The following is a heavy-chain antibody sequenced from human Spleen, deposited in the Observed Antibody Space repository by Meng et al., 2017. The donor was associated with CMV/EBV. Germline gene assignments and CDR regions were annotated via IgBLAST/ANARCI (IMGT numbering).Heavy chain of an antibody. CDR2: IYWNDDK. CDR1: GFSLSTSGVG. CDR3: AHRQWSQQLVTYYFDY. Sequence: SGPTLVKPTQTLTLTCTFSGFSLSTSGVGVGWIRQPPGKALEWLALIYWNDDKRYSPSLKSRLTITKDTSKNQVVLTMTNMDPVDTATYYCAHRQWSQQLVTYYFDYWGQGTLVTVSS. J-gene: IGHJ4*02. V-gene: IGHV2-5*01. D-gene: IGHD6-13*01.